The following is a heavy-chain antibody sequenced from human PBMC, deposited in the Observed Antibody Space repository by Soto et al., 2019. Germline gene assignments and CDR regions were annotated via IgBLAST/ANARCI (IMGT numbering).Heavy chain of an antibody. V-gene: IGHV3-23*01. D-gene: IGHD2-15*01. CDR2: ISGSGGST. Sequence: PGGSLRLSCAASGFTFSSYAMSWVRQAPGKGLEWVSAISGSGGSTYYADSVKGRFTISRDNSKNTLYLQMNSLRAEDTAVYYCAKEVVVVVAATAEDWFDPWGQGTLVTVSS. CDR1: GFTFSSYA. CDR3: AKEVVVVVAATAEDWFDP. J-gene: IGHJ5*02.